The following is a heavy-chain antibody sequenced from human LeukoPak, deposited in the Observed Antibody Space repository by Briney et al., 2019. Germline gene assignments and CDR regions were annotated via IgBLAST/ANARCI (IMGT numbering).Heavy chain of an antibody. D-gene: IGHD4-11*01. CDR3: ARDALDGGSNYPLYYYGMDV. CDR1: GGSISSGGYY. J-gene: IGHJ6*02. V-gene: IGHV4-31*03. Sequence: PSETLSLTCTVSGGSISSGGYYWSWIRQHPGKGLEWIGYIYYSGSTYYNPSLKSRVTISVDTSKNQFSLKLSSVTAADTAVYYCARDALDGGSNYPLYYYGMDVWGQGTTVTVSS. CDR2: IYYSGST.